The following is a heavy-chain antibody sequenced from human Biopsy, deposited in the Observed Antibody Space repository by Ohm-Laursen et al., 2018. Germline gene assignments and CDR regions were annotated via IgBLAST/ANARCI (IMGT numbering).Heavy chain of an antibody. CDR2: SSYTGYT. CDR1: AGDLTGHY. V-gene: IGHV4-59*11. D-gene: IGHD4-23*01. Sequence: SDTLSLPCTGSAGDLTGHYWSWSRQPPGKGLEWFGHSSYTGYTSYNASLKSRVTISVDTSRNHFSLRLSSLTAADTAVYYCARGSNDFGGLYFPRWGQGTLPTVSS. CDR3: ARGSNDFGGLYFPR. J-gene: IGHJ4*02.